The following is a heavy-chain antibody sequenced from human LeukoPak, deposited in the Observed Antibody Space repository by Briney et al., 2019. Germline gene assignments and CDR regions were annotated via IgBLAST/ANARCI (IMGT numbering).Heavy chain of an antibody. CDR2: ISGSGGST. D-gene: IGHD1-26*01. V-gene: IGHV3-23*01. Sequence: PGGSLRLSCAASGFTVSSNYMSWVRQAPGKGLEWVSAISGSGGSTYYADSVKGRFTISRDNSKNTLYLQMNSLRAEDTAVYYCAKMSGGSYRHDAFDIWGQGTMVTVSS. CDR3: AKMSGGSYRHDAFDI. J-gene: IGHJ3*02. CDR1: GFTVSSNY.